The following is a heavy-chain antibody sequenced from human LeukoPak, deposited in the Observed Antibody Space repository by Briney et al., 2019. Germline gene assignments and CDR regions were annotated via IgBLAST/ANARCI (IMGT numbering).Heavy chain of an antibody. J-gene: IGHJ4*02. CDR2: YSGGDT. V-gene: IGHV3-66*02. D-gene: IGHD3-3*01. CDR1: GFTVSADY. CDR3: ARDRYSTIFGG. Sequence: GGSLRLSCAAFGFTVSADYMSWVRQAPGKGLEWVSIYSGGDTYYADSVKDRFTISRDNSKNTLYLQMNSLRAEDTAVYYCARDRYSTIFGGWGQGALVTVSS.